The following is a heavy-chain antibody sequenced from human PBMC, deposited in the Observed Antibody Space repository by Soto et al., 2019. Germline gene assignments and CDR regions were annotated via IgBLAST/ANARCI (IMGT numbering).Heavy chain of an antibody. CDR2: IIPIFGTA. Sequence: SVKVSCKSSGGTLSSYAISWVLQAPGQGLEWMGGIIPIFGTANYAQKFQGRVTITADESTSTAYMELSSLRSEDTAVYYCARDPRSGWYSGWFDPWGQGTLVTVSS. D-gene: IGHD6-19*01. J-gene: IGHJ5*02. V-gene: IGHV1-69*13. CDR3: ARDPRSGWYSGWFDP. CDR1: GGTLSSYA.